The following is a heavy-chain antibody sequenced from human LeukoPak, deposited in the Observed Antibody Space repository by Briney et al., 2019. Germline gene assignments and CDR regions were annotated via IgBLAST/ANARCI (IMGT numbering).Heavy chain of an antibody. CDR1: GFTFSSDA. Sequence: GGSLRLSCAVSGFTFSSDAMSWVRQAPGKGLEWVSSISGSGGSTYYADSVKGRFTISRDISKNTLDLQMNSLRAEDTAIYYCAKGDGDYPLDHWGQGTLVTVSS. J-gene: IGHJ4*02. D-gene: IGHD4-17*01. V-gene: IGHV3-23*01. CDR3: AKGDGDYPLDH. CDR2: ISGSGGST.